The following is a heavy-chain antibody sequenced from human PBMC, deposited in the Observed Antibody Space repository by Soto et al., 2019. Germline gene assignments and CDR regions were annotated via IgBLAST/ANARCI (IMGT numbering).Heavy chain of an antibody. CDR2: IYYSGST. Sequence: SETLCLSCTVSGGSISSYYWSWIRQPPGKGLEWIGYIYYSGSTNYNPSLKSRVTISVDTSKNQFSLELSSVTAADTAVYYCASIYDSSGYYYGNNWFDPWGQGTLVTVSS. V-gene: IGHV4-59*12. J-gene: IGHJ5*02. CDR3: ASIYDSSGYYYGNNWFDP. CDR1: GGSISSYY. D-gene: IGHD3-22*01.